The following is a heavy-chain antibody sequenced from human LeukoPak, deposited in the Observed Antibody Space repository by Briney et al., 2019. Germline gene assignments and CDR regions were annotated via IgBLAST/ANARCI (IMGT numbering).Heavy chain of an antibody. CDR3: AKGRGFTGTSCYNY. CDR2: ISGSGDST. J-gene: IGHJ4*02. V-gene: IGHV3-23*01. Sequence: GSLRLSCAASGFTFSSYAMSWVRRAPGKGLEWVSPISGSGDSTYYADSVEGRFTISRVNSKNTLYLQMNSLRAEDTAVYYCAKGRGFTGTSCYNYWGQGTLVTVSS. D-gene: IGHD2-2*02. CDR1: GFTFSSYA.